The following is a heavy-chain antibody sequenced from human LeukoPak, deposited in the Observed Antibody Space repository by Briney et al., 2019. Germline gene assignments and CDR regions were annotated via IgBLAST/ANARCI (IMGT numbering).Heavy chain of an antibody. CDR3: ARNPSYSAYYFGY. Sequence: GGSLRLSCAASGFTVSSNYMSWVRQAPGKGLEWVSVIYSGGSTYYADSVKGRFTISRDNSKNTLYLRMTSLRAEDTPVYYCARNPSYSAYYFGYWGQGTLVTVSS. CDR2: IYSGGST. D-gene: IGHD3-10*01. J-gene: IGHJ4*02. CDR1: GFTVSSNY. V-gene: IGHV3-66*01.